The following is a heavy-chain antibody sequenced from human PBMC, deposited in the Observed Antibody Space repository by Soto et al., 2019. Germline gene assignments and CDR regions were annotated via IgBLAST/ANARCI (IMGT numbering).Heavy chain of an antibody. CDR2: LSYDGSDK. V-gene: IGHV3-30*18. CDR3: AKDRRENVHWTGYYTNYYAMAV. Sequence: PVGSLRLSCAVSGFALSSYSIAWVRQAPGKGLEWVAVLSYDGSDKYYADSVKGRFTISRDNSKSTLYVQMNSLRGEDTAVYYCAKDRRENVHWTGYYTNYYAMAVRAQGTMVTV. CDR1: GFALSSYS. D-gene: IGHD3-3*01. J-gene: IGHJ6*02.